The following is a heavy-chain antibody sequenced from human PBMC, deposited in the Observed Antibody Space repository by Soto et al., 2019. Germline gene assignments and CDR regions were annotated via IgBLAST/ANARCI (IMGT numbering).Heavy chain of an antibody. Sequence: SEPLSLTCTVSGGSISSYYWSWIRQPPGKGLEWIGYIYYSGNTDYNPSLKSRLTISVDTSKNQFSLKLSSVSAADTAVYYCARTVVRTLDVWGQGTTVTVSS. V-gene: IGHV4-59*01. J-gene: IGHJ6*02. CDR2: IYYSGNT. D-gene: IGHD2-15*01. CDR3: ARTVVRTLDV. CDR1: GGSISSYY.